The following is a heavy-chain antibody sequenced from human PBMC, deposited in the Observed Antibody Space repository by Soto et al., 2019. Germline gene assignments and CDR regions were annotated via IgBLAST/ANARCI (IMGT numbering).Heavy chain of an antibody. D-gene: IGHD3-22*01. CDR2: IWYDGSNK. Sequence: HPGGSLRLSCAASGFTFSSYGMHWVRQAPGKGLEWVAVIWYDGSNKYYADSVKGRFTISRDNSKNTLCLQMNSLRAEDTAVYYCARDYYDSSGYYPLDYWGQGTLVTVSS. V-gene: IGHV3-33*01. CDR1: GFTFSSYG. CDR3: ARDYYDSSGYYPLDY. J-gene: IGHJ4*02.